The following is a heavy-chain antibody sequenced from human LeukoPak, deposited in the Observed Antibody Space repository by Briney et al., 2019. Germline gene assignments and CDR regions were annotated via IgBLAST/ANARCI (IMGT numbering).Heavy chain of an antibody. Sequence: GGSLRLSCAASGFTVSYDYMAWVRQAPGRGLEWVSLIYGDGTTFYTDSVKGRFTISRDNFKNTLYLQMSSLRPEDTALYYCARDRAGAQSWVALDPWGQGTLVTVSS. D-gene: IGHD3-10*01. CDR1: GFTVSYDY. J-gene: IGHJ5*02. CDR3: ARDRAGAQSWVALDP. CDR2: IYGDGTT. V-gene: IGHV3-66*02.